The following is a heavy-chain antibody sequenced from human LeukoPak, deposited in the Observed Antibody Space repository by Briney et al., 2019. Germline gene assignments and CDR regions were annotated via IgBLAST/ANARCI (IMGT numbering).Heavy chain of an antibody. CDR3: ATGSYYGSGMSAFDV. CDR2: IYTSGST. J-gene: IGHJ3*01. D-gene: IGHD3-10*01. V-gene: IGHV4-4*07. CDR1: GGSISSYY. Sequence: SETLSLTCTVSGGSISSYYWSWIRQPAGKGLEWIGRIYTSGSTNYNPSLKSRVTMSVDTSKNQFSLKLSSVTAADTAVYYCATGSYYGSGMSAFDVWGQGTIVTVSS.